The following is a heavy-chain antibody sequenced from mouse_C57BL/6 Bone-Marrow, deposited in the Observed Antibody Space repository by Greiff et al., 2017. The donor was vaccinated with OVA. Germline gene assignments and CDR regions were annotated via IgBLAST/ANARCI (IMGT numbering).Heavy chain of an antibody. Sequence: QVQLQQSGAELARPGDSVKLSCKASGYTFTSYGISWVKQRTGQGLEWIGEIYPRSGNTYYNEKFKGKATMTADKSSSTAYMELRSLTSEDSAVYFCARFPVYDGYYYYAMDYWGQGTSVTVSS. V-gene: IGHV1-81*01. CDR2: IYPRSGNT. J-gene: IGHJ4*01. CDR3: ARFPVYDGYYYYAMDY. CDR1: GYTFTSYG. D-gene: IGHD2-3*01.